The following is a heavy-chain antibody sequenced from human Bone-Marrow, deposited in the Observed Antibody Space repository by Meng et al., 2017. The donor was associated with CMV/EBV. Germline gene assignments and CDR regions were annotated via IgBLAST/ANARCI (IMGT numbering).Heavy chain of an antibody. CDR1: GFTFSDYY. V-gene: IGHV3-11*04. CDR3: ASGQVYYDFWSGYNYGMDV. Sequence: GGSLRLSCAASGFTFSDYYLSWMRQAPGKGLEWVSYISRSGSSMYYADSVKGRFTISRDNAKNSLYLQMNSLRAEDTAVYYCASGQVYYDFWSGYNYGMDVWGQGTTVTVSS. D-gene: IGHD3-3*01. J-gene: IGHJ6*02. CDR2: ISRSGSSM.